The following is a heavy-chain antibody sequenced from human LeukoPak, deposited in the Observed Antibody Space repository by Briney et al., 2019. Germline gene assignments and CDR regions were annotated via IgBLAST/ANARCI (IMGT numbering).Heavy chain of an antibody. CDR2: IIPNLGIA. CDR1: GGTFSSYA. CDR3: ASSPRIKRCSSTSCLEDWDFDL. J-gene: IGHJ2*01. Sequence: ASVKVSCKASGGTFSSYAISWVRQATGQGLEWMGRIIPNLGIANYAQKFQGRVTITTDTSTSTAYMELSSLGSDDTAVYYCASSPRIKRCSSTSCLEDWDFDLWGRGTLVTVSS. D-gene: IGHD2-2*01. V-gene: IGHV1-69*04.